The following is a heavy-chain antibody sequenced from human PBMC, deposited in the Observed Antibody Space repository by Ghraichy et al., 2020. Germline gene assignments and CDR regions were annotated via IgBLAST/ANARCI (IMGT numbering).Heavy chain of an antibody. V-gene: IGHV4-34*01. Sequence: SETLSLTCAVYGGSFSGYYWSWIRQPPGKGLEWIGEINHSGSTNYNPSLKSRVTISVDTSKNQFSLKLSSVTAADTAVYYCARSPGSGSYYNDYFDYWGQGTLVTVSS. CDR1: GGSFSGYY. CDR3: ARSPGSGSYYNDYFDY. J-gene: IGHJ4*02. CDR2: INHSGST. D-gene: IGHD3-10*01.